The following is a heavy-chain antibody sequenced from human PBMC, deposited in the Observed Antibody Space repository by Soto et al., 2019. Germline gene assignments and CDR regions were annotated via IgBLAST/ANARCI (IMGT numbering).Heavy chain of an antibody. J-gene: IGHJ4*02. CDR2: IYYSGTT. Sequence: SETLSLTCSVSGGSISNYYWNWIRQPPGKGLEWIGYIYYSGTTNYNPSLKSRVTISVDTSKNQFSLKLSSVTAADTAVYYCAREAPAHHFDYWGQGTLVTVSS. V-gene: IGHV4-59*01. CDR3: AREAPAHHFDY. CDR1: GGSISNYY.